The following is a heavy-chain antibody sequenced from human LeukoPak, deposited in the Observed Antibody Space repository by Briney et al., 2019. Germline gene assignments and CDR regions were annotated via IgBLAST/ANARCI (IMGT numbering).Heavy chain of an antibody. Sequence: ASVKVSCKASGYTFTGPYMHRVRQAPGQGLEWMGWINPNSGGTNYAQNFQGRVTMTRDTSFSTAYMEVSRLRSDDTAVYYCARMLNGAYDVWGQGTLVTVSS. J-gene: IGHJ4*02. CDR2: INPNSGGT. CDR3: ARMLNGAYDV. V-gene: IGHV1-2*02. CDR1: GYTFTGPY. D-gene: IGHD5-12*01.